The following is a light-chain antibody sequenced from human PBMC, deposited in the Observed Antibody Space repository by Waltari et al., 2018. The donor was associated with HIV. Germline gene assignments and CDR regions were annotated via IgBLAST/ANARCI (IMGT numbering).Light chain of an antibody. J-gene: IGKJ3*01. CDR2: SAY. Sequence: DIQMTQSPSSLSASLGDSVVITCRASQAISTYLNWYQQKPGKAPVLLVYSAYTLQPGAPSRCRGAGSGRDFSLSITGLQTEDFATYFCQQSYGSPFNFGPGT. CDR3: QQSYGSPFN. CDR1: QAISTY. V-gene: IGKV1-39*01.